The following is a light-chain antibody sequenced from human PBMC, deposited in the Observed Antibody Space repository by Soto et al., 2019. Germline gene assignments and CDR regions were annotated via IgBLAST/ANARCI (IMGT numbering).Light chain of an antibody. CDR2: RAS. CDR1: QTIYSN. CDR3: QPYNNWPLT. Sequence: IGMTQSPATLSVSPGERATLSCRASQTIYSNVAWYQQRPGQPPRLLIYRASSRATGIPARFSGSRSGPEFTLTINSLQSEDFAIYYCQPYNNWPLTFGGGTKVDIK. V-gene: IGKV3-15*01. J-gene: IGKJ4*01.